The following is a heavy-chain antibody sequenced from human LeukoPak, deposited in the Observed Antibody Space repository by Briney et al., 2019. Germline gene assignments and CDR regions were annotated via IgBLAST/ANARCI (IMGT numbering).Heavy chain of an antibody. V-gene: IGHV3-30*04. CDR1: GFTFSSYA. CDR2: ISYDGSNK. CDR3: AKDPRLYDSSGYFPD. D-gene: IGHD3-22*01. Sequence: HPGGSLRLSCAASGFTFSSYAMHWVRQAPGKGLEWVAVISYDGSNKYYADSVKGRFTISRDNSKNTLYLQMNSLRVEDTAVYYCAKDPRLYDSSGYFPDWGQGTLVTVSS. J-gene: IGHJ4*02.